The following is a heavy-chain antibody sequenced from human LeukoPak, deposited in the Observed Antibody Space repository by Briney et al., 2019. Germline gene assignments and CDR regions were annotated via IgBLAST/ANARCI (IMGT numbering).Heavy chain of an antibody. CDR2: FDPEDGET. D-gene: IGHD4-23*01. CDR3: ATSRTTVVTPSGYFDY. V-gene: IGHV1-24*01. J-gene: IGHJ4*02. CDR1: GYTLTELS. Sequence: ASVKVSCKVSGYTLTELSMHWVRQAPGKGLEWMGGFDPEDGETIHAQKFQGRVTMTEDTSTDTAYMELSSLRSEDTAVYYCATSRTTVVTPSGYFDYWGQGTLVTVSS.